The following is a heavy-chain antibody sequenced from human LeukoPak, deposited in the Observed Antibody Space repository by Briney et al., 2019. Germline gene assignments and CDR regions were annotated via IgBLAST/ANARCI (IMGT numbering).Heavy chain of an antibody. J-gene: IGHJ4*02. CDR1: GGSISSGGYY. CDR3: ARAIFDSSGYYYHFDY. D-gene: IGHD3-22*01. V-gene: IGHV4-31*03. Sequence: PSETLSLTCTVSGGSISSGGYYWSWIRQHPGKGLEWIGYIYYSGSTYYNPSLKRRVTISVDTSKNQFSLKLSSVTAADTAVYYCARAIFDSSGYYYHFDYWGQGTLVTVSS. CDR2: IYYSGST.